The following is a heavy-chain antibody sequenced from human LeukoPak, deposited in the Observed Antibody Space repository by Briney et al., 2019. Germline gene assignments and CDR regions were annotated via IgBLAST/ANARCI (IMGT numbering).Heavy chain of an antibody. J-gene: IGHJ2*01. CDR2: IYYSGST. CDR1: GGSISSYY. CDR3: ARDKVNWYFDL. V-gene: IGHV4-59*01. Sequence: KPSETLSLTCTVSGGSISSYYWSWIRQSPGKGLEWIGYIYYSGSTNYNPSLKSRVTISVDTSKNQFSLKLSSVTAADTAVYYCARDKVNWYFDLWGRGTLVTVSS.